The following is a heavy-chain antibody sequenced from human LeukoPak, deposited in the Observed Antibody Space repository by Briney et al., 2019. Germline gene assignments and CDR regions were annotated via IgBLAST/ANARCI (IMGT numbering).Heavy chain of an antibody. CDR1: GGTFSSYA. D-gene: IGHD5-24*01. CDR3: ARVPRDGYNYDYMDV. Sequence: ASVKVSCKASGGTFSSYAISWVRQAPGQGLEWMGRIIPIFDTASYAQKFQGRVTITTDGSTSTAYMELSSLRSEDTAVYYCARVPRDGYNYDYMDVWGKGTTVTVSS. V-gene: IGHV1-69*05. J-gene: IGHJ6*03. CDR2: IIPIFDTA.